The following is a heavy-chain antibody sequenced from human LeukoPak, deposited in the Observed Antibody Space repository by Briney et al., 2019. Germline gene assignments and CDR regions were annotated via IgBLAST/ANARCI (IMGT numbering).Heavy chain of an antibody. Sequence: PSETLSLTCTVSGGSISSYYWSWIRQPPGKGLEWIGYIYYSGSTNYNPPLKSRVTISVDTSKNQFSLKLSSVTAADTAVYYCARDVGSWGWFDPWGQGTLVTVTS. CDR3: ARDVGSWGWFDP. D-gene: IGHD6-13*01. V-gene: IGHV4-59*01. CDR1: GGSISSYY. CDR2: IYYSGST. J-gene: IGHJ5*02.